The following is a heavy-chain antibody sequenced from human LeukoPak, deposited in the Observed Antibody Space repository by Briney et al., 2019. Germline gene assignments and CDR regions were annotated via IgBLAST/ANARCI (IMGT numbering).Heavy chain of an antibody. J-gene: IGHJ5*02. D-gene: IGHD2-21*01. Sequence: PSETLSLTCAVYCGSFSGYFWSGLRQPPGKGLEWVGEINHSGSTNYTQSLESRVTISVDTSKNQFSLKLSSVTAADTAVYYCARGPKSETSAIARFDPWGQGTLVTVSS. CDR3: ARGPKSETSAIARFDP. CDR1: CGSFSGYF. CDR2: INHSGST. V-gene: IGHV4-34*01.